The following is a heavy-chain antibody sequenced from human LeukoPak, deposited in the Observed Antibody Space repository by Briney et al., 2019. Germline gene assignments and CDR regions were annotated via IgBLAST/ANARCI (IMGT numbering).Heavy chain of an antibody. J-gene: IGHJ5*02. Sequence: GGSLRLSCAASGFTFSSYAMSWVRQAPGKGLEWVSAISGSGGSTYYADSVKGRLTISRDNSKNTLYLQMSSLRAEDTAVYYCAKDQAGGSSSWRPPNWFDPWGQGTLVTVSS. CDR2: ISGSGGST. V-gene: IGHV3-23*01. CDR1: GFTFSSYA. CDR3: AKDQAGGSSSWRPPNWFDP. D-gene: IGHD6-13*01.